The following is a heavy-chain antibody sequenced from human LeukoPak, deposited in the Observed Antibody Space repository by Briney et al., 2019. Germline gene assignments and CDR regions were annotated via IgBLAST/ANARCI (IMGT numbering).Heavy chain of an antibody. D-gene: IGHD3-10*01. V-gene: IGHV4-59*08. J-gene: IGHJ4*02. CDR3: ATNYGSGSYYLFDY. CDR2: IYYSGST. Sequence: SETLSLTCTVSGGSISSYYWSWIRQPPGKGLEWIGYIYYSGSTNYNPSLKSRVTISVDTSKNQFSLNLSSVTAADTAVYYCATNYGSGSYYLFDYWGQGTLVTVSS. CDR1: GGSISSYY.